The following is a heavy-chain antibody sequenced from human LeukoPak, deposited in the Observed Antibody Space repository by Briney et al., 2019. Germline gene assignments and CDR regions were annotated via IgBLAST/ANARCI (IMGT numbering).Heavy chain of an antibody. CDR2: INHSGST. Sequence: PSETLSLTCAVYGGSFSGYYRSWIRQPPGKGLEWIGEINHSGSTNYNPSLKSRVTISVDTSKNQFSLKLSSVTAADTAVYYCARGRAEVRYQLLLGYYFDYWGQGTLVTVSS. D-gene: IGHD2-2*01. CDR1: GGSFSGYY. CDR3: ARGRAEVRYQLLLGYYFDY. V-gene: IGHV4-34*01. J-gene: IGHJ4*02.